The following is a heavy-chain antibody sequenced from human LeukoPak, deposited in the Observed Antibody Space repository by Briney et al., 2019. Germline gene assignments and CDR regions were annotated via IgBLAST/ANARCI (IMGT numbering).Heavy chain of an antibody. CDR1: GASVSLYY. V-gene: IGHV4-59*02. J-gene: IGHJ4*02. CDR3: ERGKHIWASN. D-gene: IGHD3-16*01. Sequence: SETLSLTCTVSGASVSLYYRSWIRQPPGMGLEWIGYIYKSDDSNYTPSLKSRVTMAVDTSKNQISLRLTSVTAADTAMYYCERGKHIWASNGGQGTLVTVSS. CDR2: IYKSDDS.